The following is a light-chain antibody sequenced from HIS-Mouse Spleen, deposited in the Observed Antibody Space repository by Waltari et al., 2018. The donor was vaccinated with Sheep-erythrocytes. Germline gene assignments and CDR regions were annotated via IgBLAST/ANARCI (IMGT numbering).Light chain of an antibody. Sequence: QSALTQPASVSGSPGQSIPISCTGTSSYVGSYNLVSWYQQHPGNAPKLMIYEGSKRPSGVSNRFSGSKSGNTASLTISGLQAEDEADYYCCSYAGSSTPWVFGGGTKLTVL. V-gene: IGLV2-23*01. CDR2: EGS. CDR1: SSYVGSYNL. CDR3: CSYAGSSTPWV. J-gene: IGLJ3*02.